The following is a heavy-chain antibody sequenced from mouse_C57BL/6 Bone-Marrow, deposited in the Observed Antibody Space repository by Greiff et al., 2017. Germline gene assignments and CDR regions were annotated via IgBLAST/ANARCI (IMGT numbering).Heavy chain of an antibody. Sequence: VQLKESGTVLARPGASVKMSCKTSGYTFTSYWMHWVKQRPGQGLAWIGAIYPGNSDTSYNQKFKGKAKLTAVTSASTAYMELSSLTNADSAVYYCTREVYYYSSAWYFDVWGTGTTVTVSS. V-gene: IGHV1-5*01. CDR1: GYTFTSYW. CDR2: IYPGNSDT. D-gene: IGHD1-1*01. CDR3: TREVYYYSSAWYFDV. J-gene: IGHJ1*03.